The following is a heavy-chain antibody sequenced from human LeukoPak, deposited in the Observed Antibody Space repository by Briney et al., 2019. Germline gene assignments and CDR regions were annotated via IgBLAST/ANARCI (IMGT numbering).Heavy chain of an antibody. D-gene: IGHD3-3*01. Sequence: GGSLRLSCAASGFTFDDYAMHWVRQAPGKGLEWVSGISWGGGDIGYADSVKGRFTVSRDNANNSLYLRMNSLRPDDMALYYCARKAGSAYSDYYFDLWGRGTLVTVSS. V-gene: IGHV3-9*03. J-gene: IGHJ2*01. CDR1: GFTFDDYA. CDR3: ARKAGSAYSDYYFDL. CDR2: ISWGGGDI.